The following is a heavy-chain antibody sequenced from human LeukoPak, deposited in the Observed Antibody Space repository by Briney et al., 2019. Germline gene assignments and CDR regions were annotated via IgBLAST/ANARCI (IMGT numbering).Heavy chain of an antibody. CDR2: INHSGST. Sequence: PSETLSLTCAVYSGSFSGYYWSWIRQPPGKGLEWIGEINHSGSTNYNPSLKSRVTISVDTSKNQFSLKLSSVTAADTAVYYCARARLGYCSSTSCYHGNWFDPWGQGTLVTVSS. J-gene: IGHJ5*02. V-gene: IGHV4-34*01. CDR3: ARARLGYCSSTSCYHGNWFDP. D-gene: IGHD2-2*01. CDR1: SGSFSGYY.